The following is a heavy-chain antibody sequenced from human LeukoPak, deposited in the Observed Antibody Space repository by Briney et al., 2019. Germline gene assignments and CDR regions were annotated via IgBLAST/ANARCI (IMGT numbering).Heavy chain of an antibody. CDR3: AREVRDYFDY. D-gene: IGHD2-2*01. CDR2: IYYSGST. Sequence: SETLSLTCSVSGDSISIGDYRWSWIRQSPGKGLEWIGYIYYSGSTNYNPSLKSRVTISVDTSKNQFSLKLSSVTAADTAVYYCAREVRDYFDYWGQGTLVTVSS. CDR1: GDSISIGDYR. V-gene: IGHV4-61*08. J-gene: IGHJ4*02.